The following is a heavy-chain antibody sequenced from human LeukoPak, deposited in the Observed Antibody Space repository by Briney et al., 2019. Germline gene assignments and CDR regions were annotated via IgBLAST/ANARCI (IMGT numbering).Heavy chain of an antibody. CDR1: GGTFSSYA. V-gene: IGHV1-69*05. CDR3: ANDFLGYCSGGSCYRGGFYFDY. J-gene: IGHJ4*02. CDR2: IIPIFGTA. D-gene: IGHD2-15*01. Sequence: SVKVSCKASGGTFSSYAISWVRQAPGQGLEWMGRIIPIFGTANYAQKFQGRVTITTDESTSTAYMELSSLRSEDTAVYYCANDFLGYCSGGSCYRGGFYFDYWGQGTLVTVSS.